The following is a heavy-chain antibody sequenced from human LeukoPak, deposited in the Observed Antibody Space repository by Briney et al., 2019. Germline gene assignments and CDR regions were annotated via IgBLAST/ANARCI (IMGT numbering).Heavy chain of an antibody. D-gene: IGHD5-24*01. CDR1: GFTFSSYW. V-gene: IGHV3-74*01. CDR3: ARDRSYNLDY. CDR2: INGDGSST. Sequence: GGSLRLSCAASGFTFSSYWTHWVRQAPGKGLVWVSHINGDGSSTSYADSVKGRVTISRDNAKNTLYLQINSLTAEDSSVYYCARDRSYNLDYRGTGNRVTVSS. J-gene: IGHJ4*02.